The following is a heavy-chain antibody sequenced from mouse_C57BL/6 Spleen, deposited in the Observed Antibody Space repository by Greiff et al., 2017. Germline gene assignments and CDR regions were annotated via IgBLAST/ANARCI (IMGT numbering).Heavy chain of an antibody. Sequence: EVKLGGVWGRLSEAWRVLKLSCAASGFTFSSYAMSWVRQTPEKRLEWVAYISSGGDYIYYADTVKGRFTISRDNARNTLYLQMSSLKSEDTAMYYCTREGYYGSSYGYWGQGTLVTVSA. CDR1: GFTFSSYA. V-gene: IGHV5-9-1*02. CDR2: ISSGGDYI. J-gene: IGHJ3*01. CDR3: TREGYYGSSYGY. D-gene: IGHD1-1*01.